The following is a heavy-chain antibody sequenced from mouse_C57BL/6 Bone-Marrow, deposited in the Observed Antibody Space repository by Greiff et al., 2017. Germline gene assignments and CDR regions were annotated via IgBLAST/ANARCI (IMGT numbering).Heavy chain of an antibody. CDR3: ARPYYSNYWYFDV. D-gene: IGHD2-5*01. CDR1: GYTFTSYW. J-gene: IGHJ1*03. V-gene: IGHV1-55*01. Sequence: VQLQQPGAELVKPGASVKMSCKASGYTFTSYWITWVKQRPGQGLEWIGANYPGSGSTNYNEKFKSKATLTVDTSSSTAYMQLSSLTSEDSAVYYCARPYYSNYWYFDVWGTGTTVIVSS. CDR2: NYPGSGST.